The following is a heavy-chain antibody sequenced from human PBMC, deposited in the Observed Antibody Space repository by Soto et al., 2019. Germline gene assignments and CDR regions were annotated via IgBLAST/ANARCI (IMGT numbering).Heavy chain of an antibody. Sequence: GGSLRLSCAASGFPFSSYTMNWVRQAPGKGLECVPSISSTSGYIYYADSVKGRFTISRDNAKNSLDMQMNSLRAEDTGVYYCARAMVGFNHYSDFWGQGTLVTVSS. CDR3: ARAMVGFNHYSDF. CDR1: GFPFSSYT. V-gene: IGHV3-21*01. J-gene: IGHJ4*02. CDR2: ISSTSGYI. D-gene: IGHD1-26*01.